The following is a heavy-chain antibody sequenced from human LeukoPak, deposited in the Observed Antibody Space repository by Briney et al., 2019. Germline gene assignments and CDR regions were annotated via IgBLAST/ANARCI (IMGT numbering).Heavy chain of an antibody. Sequence: GESLKISCKGSGYSFTNYWIGWVRQMPGKGLEWMGIIYPGDSSTRYSPSFQGQVTISADKSLSTAYLQWSSLKASDTAIYYCARPRVPGPLDAFDLWGQGTMVTVSS. CDR2: IYPGDSST. D-gene: IGHD1-1*01. J-gene: IGHJ3*01. CDR3: ARPRVPGPLDAFDL. V-gene: IGHV5-51*01. CDR1: GYSFTNYW.